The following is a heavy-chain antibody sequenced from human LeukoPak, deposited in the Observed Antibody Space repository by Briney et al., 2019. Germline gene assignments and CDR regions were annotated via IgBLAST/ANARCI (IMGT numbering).Heavy chain of an antibody. J-gene: IGHJ4*02. Sequence: SETLSLTCAVYGGSFNGYYWTWIRQPPGKGLEWIGYISNTGGTNYNPSLKSRVAMSLDMSQNQFSLRLRYLTAADTAVYYCASAQWLLSPFDYWGQGTLVTVSS. D-gene: IGHD6-19*01. CDR3: ASAQWLLSPFDY. CDR1: GGSFNGYY. V-gene: IGHV4-59*08. CDR2: ISNTGGT.